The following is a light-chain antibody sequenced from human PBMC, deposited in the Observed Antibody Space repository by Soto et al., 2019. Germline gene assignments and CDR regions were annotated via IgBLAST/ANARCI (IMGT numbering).Light chain of an antibody. CDR3: AAWDASLNGVV. CDR2: DN. Sequence: QSVLTQPPSASGTPGLRVTCSSSGSSSNIGSNPVSWYQLLPGTAPKLLIYDNERPSGVPDRFSGSKSGTSAYLAISGLQSEDEADYYCAAWDASLNGVVFGGGTKLTVL. V-gene: IGLV1-44*01. J-gene: IGLJ2*01. CDR1: SSNIGSNP.